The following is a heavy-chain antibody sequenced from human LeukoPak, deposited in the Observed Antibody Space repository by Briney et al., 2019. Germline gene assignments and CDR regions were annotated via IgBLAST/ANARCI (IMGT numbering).Heavy chain of an antibody. CDR2: IYYSGST. CDR3: ARHERYSSGYYGWFDP. D-gene: IGHD3-22*01. J-gene: IGHJ5*02. Sequence: SETLSLTCTVSSGSISSYYWSWIRQPPGKGLEWIGYIYYSGSTNYNPSLKSRVTISVDTSKNQFSLKLSSVTAADTAVYYCARHERYSSGYYGWFDPWGQGTLVTVSS. CDR1: SGSISSYY. V-gene: IGHV4-59*08.